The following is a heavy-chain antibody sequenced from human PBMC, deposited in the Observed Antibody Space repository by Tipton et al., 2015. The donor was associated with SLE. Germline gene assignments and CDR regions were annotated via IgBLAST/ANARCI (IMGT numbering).Heavy chain of an antibody. Sequence: QLVQSGGGVVQPGRSLRLSCAASGFTFSSYAMHWVRQTPGKGLEWVAVISYDGSNKYYADSVKGRFTISRDNSKNTLYLQMNSLRAEDMALYYCAVGGGTFVGRAFDIWGQGTMVTVSS. CDR3: AVGGGTFVGRAFDI. V-gene: IGHV3-30*04. J-gene: IGHJ3*02. CDR2: ISYDGSNK. CDR1: GFTFSSYA. D-gene: IGHD1-26*01.